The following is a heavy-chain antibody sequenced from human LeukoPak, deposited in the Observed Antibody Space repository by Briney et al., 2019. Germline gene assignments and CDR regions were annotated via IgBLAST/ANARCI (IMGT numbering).Heavy chain of an antibody. Sequence: GGSLRLSCAASGFTFSSYSMNWVRQAPGKGLEWVSSISGSSDYIYYADSVKGRFTISRDNAKNSLYLQLNSLRAEDTAVYYCARYVRGGNYYFDYWGQGTLVTVSA. CDR2: ISGSSDYI. D-gene: IGHD4-23*01. V-gene: IGHV3-21*01. J-gene: IGHJ4*02. CDR1: GFTFSSYS. CDR3: ARYVRGGNYYFDY.